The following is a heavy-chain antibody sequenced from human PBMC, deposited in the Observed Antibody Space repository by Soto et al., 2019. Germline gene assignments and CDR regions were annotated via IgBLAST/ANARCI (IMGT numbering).Heavy chain of an antibody. CDR2: IYYSGST. D-gene: IGHD3-16*01. CDR1: GDSISSGDYY. Sequence: SETLSLTCTVSGDSISSGDYYWSWIRQPPGKGLEWIGYIYYSGSTYYNPSLKSRVTISLDTSKNQFSLNLSSVTAADTAVYYCARVPSRMINAFAIWGQGTMVT. V-gene: IGHV4-30-4*01. CDR3: ARVPSRMINAFAI. J-gene: IGHJ3*02.